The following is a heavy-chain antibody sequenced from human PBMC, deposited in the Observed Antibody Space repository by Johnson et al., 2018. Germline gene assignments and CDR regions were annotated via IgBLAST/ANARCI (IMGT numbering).Heavy chain of an antibody. CDR2: INSDGLST. CDR1: GFTFSNYW. CDR3: TRDIGVIHLAQGMGV. J-gene: IGHJ6*02. D-gene: IGHD5-18*01. V-gene: IGHV3-74*01. Sequence: EEQLVESGGGLVQAGGTLGLSCAASGFTFSNYWMHWVRQGPGKGLVWVSRINSDGLSTCYADSVKGRLTISRDTAKNTLYLQMNSLRAEDTAVYYCTRDIGVIHLAQGMGVWGQGTTVTVSS.